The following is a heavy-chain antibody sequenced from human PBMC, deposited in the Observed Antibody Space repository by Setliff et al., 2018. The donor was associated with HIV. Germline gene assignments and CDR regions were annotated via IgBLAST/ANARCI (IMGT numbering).Heavy chain of an antibody. Sequence: SETLSLTCNVSGGSISSGSYYWNWIRQPAGKGLEWIGRIYASGNTNYNPSLKGRVTISVDTSKNQFSLKLSSVTAADTAVYYCARGSRSHGGMFGYWGQGTLVTVSS. CDR2: IYASGNT. CDR3: ARGSRSHGGMFGY. CDR1: GGSISSGSYY. V-gene: IGHV4-61*02. J-gene: IGHJ4*02. D-gene: IGHD6-13*01.